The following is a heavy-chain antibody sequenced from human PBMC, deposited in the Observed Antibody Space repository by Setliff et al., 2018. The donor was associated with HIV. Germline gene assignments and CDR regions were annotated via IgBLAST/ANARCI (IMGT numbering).Heavy chain of an antibody. CDR3: ATRGLSGAGSPTEH. CDR2: IYPGDSDT. D-gene: IGHD3-10*01. Sequence: GESLKISCSTSGYKFTNYWIAWVRQMPGKGLQYMGIIYPGDSDTRYSPSFQGQVTISADMSVNTVFLQWTSLKTSDSAVYYCATRGLSGAGSPTEHWGQGTLVTVSS. V-gene: IGHV5-51*01. J-gene: IGHJ4*02. CDR1: GYKFTNYW.